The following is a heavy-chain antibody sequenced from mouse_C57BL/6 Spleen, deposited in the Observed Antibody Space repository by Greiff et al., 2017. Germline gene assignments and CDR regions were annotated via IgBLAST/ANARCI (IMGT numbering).Heavy chain of an antibody. J-gene: IGHJ2*01. CDR1: GFTFSDYG. CDR2: ISSGSSTI. Sequence: EVKLMESGGGLVKPGGSLTLSCAASGFTFSDYGMHWVRQAPEKGLEWVAYISSGSSTIYYADTVKGRFTISRDNAKNTLFLQMTSLRSEDTAMYYCATAQATYYWGQGTTLTVSS. V-gene: IGHV5-17*01. D-gene: IGHD3-2*02. CDR3: ATAQATYY.